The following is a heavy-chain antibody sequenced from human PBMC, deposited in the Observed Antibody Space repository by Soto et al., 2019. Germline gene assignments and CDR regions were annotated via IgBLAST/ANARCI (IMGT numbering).Heavy chain of an antibody. CDR2: LNPNGGST. Sequence: QVQLVQSGAVVKKPGASVKVSCKASGYTFTNSYIHWVRQAPGQGLEWMALLNPNGGSTNYAQNFQGRVTVTRDTSTSTVYMELTSLTSEDTAVYYCARNLAAGDYWGQGTLVTVSS. CDR3: ARNLAAGDY. V-gene: IGHV1-46*01. CDR1: GYTFTNSY. D-gene: IGHD6-13*01. J-gene: IGHJ4*02.